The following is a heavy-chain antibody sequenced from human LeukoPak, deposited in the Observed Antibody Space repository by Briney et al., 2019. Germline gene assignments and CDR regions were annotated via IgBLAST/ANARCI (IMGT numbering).Heavy chain of an antibody. CDR1: GFTFSSYS. CDR2: ISSRSSYI. CDR3: ARDLDTAMVFDY. J-gene: IGHJ4*02. Sequence: GSLRLSCAASGFTFSSYSMNWVRQAPGKGLEWVSSISSRSSYIYYADSVKGRFTISRDNAKNSLYLQMNSLRAEDTAVYYCARDLDTAMVFDYWGQGTLVTVSS. D-gene: IGHD5-18*01. V-gene: IGHV3-21*01.